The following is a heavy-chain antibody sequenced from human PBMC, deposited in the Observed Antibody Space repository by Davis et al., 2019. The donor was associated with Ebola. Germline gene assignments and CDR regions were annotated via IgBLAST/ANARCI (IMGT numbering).Heavy chain of an antibody. D-gene: IGHD1-1*01. V-gene: IGHV5-51*01. CDR1: GYNFPSYW. CDR2: IYPDDSDT. CDR3: ARTTGIGMSY. J-gene: IGHJ4*02. Sequence: GESLKISCKASGYNFPSYWIGWVRQKSGEGLEWMGIIYPDDSDTRYSPSFQGQVTISVDKSIDTAYLQWSSLKASDTATYYCARTTGIGMSYWGQGTLVTVSS.